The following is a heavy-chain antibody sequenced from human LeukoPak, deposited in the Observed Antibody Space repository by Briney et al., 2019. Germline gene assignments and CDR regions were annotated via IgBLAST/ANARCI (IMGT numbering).Heavy chain of an antibody. J-gene: IGHJ4*02. Sequence: SETLSLTCTVSGGSISSSSYYWGWIRQPPGKGLEWIGSIYYSGSTYYNPSLKSRVTISVDTSKNQFSLRLSSVTAADTAVYYCARQALGFGDYYSRGPFDYWGQGTLVTVSS. V-gene: IGHV4-39*01. CDR2: IYYSGST. CDR3: ARQALGFGDYYSRGPFDY. D-gene: IGHD3-22*01. CDR1: GGSISSSSYY.